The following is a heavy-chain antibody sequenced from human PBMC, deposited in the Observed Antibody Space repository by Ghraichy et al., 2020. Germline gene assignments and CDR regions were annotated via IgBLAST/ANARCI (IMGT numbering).Heavy chain of an antibody. Sequence: SETLSLTCAVYGGSFSGYYWSWIRQPPGKGLEWIGEINHSGSTNYNPSLKSRVTISVDTSKNQFSLKLSSVTAADTAVYYCARGLHSEILWWGATPRLRTLFDYWGQGTLVTVSS. D-gene: IGHD2-21*01. CDR1: GGSFSGYY. J-gene: IGHJ4*02. CDR2: INHSGST. V-gene: IGHV4-34*01. CDR3: ARGLHSEILWWGATPRLRTLFDY.